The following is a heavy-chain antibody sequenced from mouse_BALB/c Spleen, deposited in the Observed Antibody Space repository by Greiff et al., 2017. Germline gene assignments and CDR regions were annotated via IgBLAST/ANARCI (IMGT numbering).Heavy chain of an antibody. CDR2: INPYNDGT. CDR1: GYTFTSYV. V-gene: IGHV1-14*01. J-gene: IGHJ4*01. CDR3: ARRYDRLYYYAMDY. Sequence: VQLKQSGPELVKPGASVKMSCKASGYTFTSYVMHWVKQKPGQGLEWIGYINPYNDGTKYNEKFKGKATLTSDKSSSTAYMELSSLTSEDSAVYYCARRYDRLYYYAMDYWGQGTSVTVSS. D-gene: IGHD2-14*01.